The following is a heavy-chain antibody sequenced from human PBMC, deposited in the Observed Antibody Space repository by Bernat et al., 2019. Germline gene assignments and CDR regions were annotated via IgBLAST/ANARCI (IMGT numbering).Heavy chain of an antibody. CDR1: GYTFTTYA. CDR3: ARGPYDSGGYYYGAFDI. D-gene: IGHD3-22*01. CDR2: INAGNAYT. Sequence: QVQLVQSGAEVKKPGASVKVSCKASGYTFTTYAMHWVRQAPGQRLEWMGWINAGNAYTKYSQKFQDRVTITRDTSASTAYMELSSLRSEDTAVFYCARGPYDSGGYYYGAFDIWGQGKMVTVSS. V-gene: IGHV1-3*01. J-gene: IGHJ3*02.